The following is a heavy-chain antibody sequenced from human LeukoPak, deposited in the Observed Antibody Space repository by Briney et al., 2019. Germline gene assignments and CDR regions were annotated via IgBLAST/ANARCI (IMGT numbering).Heavy chain of an antibody. CDR1: GFIFSDYW. CDR3: ASAAGPFDN. J-gene: IGHJ4*02. V-gene: IGHV3-74*01. Sequence: GGSLRLSCAASGFIFSDYWMHWVRQGPGKGLVWVSRIKSDGSSTSYAESVKGRFTISRDNSKNTLYLEMNSLRAEDTAVYYCASAAGPFDNWGQGTLVTVSS. D-gene: IGHD6-13*01. CDR2: IKSDGSST.